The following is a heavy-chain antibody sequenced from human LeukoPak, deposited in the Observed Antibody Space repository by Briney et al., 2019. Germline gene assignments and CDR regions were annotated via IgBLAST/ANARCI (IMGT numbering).Heavy chain of an antibody. CDR2: LKEDVSAR. D-gene: IGHD1-26*01. Sequence: GGSLRLSCVASGFSISSHWMSWVRQAPGKGLEWVASLKEDVSARNLVDSVKGRFTISTDNAKNSLYLQMNSLRAEDTALYYCAKDKVGATTAFDIWGQGTMVTVSS. CDR1: GFSISSHW. CDR3: AKDKVGATTAFDI. V-gene: IGHV3-7*03. J-gene: IGHJ3*02.